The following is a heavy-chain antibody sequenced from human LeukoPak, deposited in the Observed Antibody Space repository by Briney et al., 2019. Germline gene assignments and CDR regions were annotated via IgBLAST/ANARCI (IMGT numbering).Heavy chain of an antibody. CDR1: GFTFSNYG. J-gene: IGHJ4*02. Sequence: PGGSLRLSCGASGFTFSNYGMLWVRQAPGKGLEWVAFIRYDGNNKLYADSVKGRFTISRDNSKNTLYLQMNSLRAEDTAVYYCARENDEYSSGWYVDYWGQGTLVTVSS. V-gene: IGHV3-30*02. CDR2: IRYDGNNK. CDR3: ARENDEYSSGWYVDY. D-gene: IGHD6-19*01.